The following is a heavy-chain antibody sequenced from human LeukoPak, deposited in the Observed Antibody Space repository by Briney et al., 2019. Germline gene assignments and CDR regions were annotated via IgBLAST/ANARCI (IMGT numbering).Heavy chain of an antibody. Sequence: GGSLRLSCAASGFTFSSYGMHWVRQAPGKGLERVAVIWYDGSNKYYADSVKGRFTISRDNSKNTLYLQMNSLRAEDTAVYYCARDRIDILTGYPPHGMDVWGKGTTVTVSS. CDR1: GFTFSSYG. V-gene: IGHV3-33*01. CDR3: ARDRIDILTGYPPHGMDV. D-gene: IGHD3-9*01. J-gene: IGHJ6*04. CDR2: IWYDGSNK.